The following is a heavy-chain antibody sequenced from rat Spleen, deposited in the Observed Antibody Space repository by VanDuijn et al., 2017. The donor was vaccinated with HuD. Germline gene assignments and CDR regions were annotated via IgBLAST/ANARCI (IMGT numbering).Heavy chain of an antibody. CDR2: ISTSGGST. J-gene: IGHJ4*01. CDR1: GFTFSRFP. CDR3: AREGYYSSYGVMDA. V-gene: IGHV5-46*01. Sequence: EVQLVESGGGLVQPGRSMKLSCAASGFTFSRFPMAWVRQAPTKGLEWVATISTSGGSTYYRDSVKGRCIISRDNAKSTLYLQMNRLRSEDTATYYCAREGYYSSYGVMDAWGQGASVTVSS. D-gene: IGHD1-2*01.